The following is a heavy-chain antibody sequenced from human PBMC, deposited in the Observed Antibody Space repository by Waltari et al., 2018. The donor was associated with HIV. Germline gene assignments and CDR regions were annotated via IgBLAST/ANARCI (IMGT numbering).Heavy chain of an antibody. V-gene: IGHV3-21*01. D-gene: IGHD6-19*01. CDR3: AREHSSGWYRSSYFDY. J-gene: IGHJ4*02. Sequence: EVQLVESGAGLVKPGGCLGLSCAASRFTFSSYSMNWVRQAPGKGLEWVSSISSSSRYIYYADSVKGRFTISRDNAKNSLYLQMNSLRAEDTAVYYCAREHSSGWYRSSYFDYWGQGTLVTVSS. CDR2: ISSSSRYI. CDR1: RFTFSSYS.